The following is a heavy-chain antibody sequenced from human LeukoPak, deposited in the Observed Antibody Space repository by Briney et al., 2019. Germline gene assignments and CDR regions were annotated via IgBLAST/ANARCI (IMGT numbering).Heavy chain of an antibody. V-gene: IGHV3-74*01. CDR1: GFTFSSYW. CDR2: IASDGSST. CDR3: ARGRPRGNDY. Sequence: GGSQRLSCAASGFTFSSYWMNWVRQAPGKGLVWVSRIASDGSSTTYADSVKGRFSISRDNAKNTLYLQMNSLRVEDTAVYYCARGRPRGNDYWGQGTLVTVSS. D-gene: IGHD4-23*01. J-gene: IGHJ4*02.